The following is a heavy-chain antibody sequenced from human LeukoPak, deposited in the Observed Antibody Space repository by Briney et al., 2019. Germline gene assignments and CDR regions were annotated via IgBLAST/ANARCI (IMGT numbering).Heavy chain of an antibody. J-gene: IGHJ4*02. V-gene: IGHV4-61*02. CDR2: IYTSGST. CDR3: ARDPGGYKHFDY. D-gene: IGHD1-14*01. Sequence: PSETLSLTCTVSGGSISSGGYHWSWIRQPAGKGLEWIGRIYTSGSTSYNPSLKSRVTISVDTSKNQFSLKLSSVTAADTAVYYCARDPGGYKHFDYWGQGTLVTVPS. CDR1: GGSISSGGYH.